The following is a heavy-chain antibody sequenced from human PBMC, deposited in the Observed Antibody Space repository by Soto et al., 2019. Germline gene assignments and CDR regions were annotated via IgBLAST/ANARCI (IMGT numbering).Heavy chain of an antibody. CDR1: GLSFSGYY. Sequence: PSETLSLTCAFYGLSFSGYYWSWIRQPPGKGLEWIGEINHSGSTNYNPSLKSRVTISVDTSKNQFSLKLSSVTAADTAVYYCARARITGTPNYYYYMDVWGKGTTVTVSS. CDR3: ARARITGTPNYYYYMDV. J-gene: IGHJ6*03. D-gene: IGHD1-7*01. CDR2: INHSGST. V-gene: IGHV4-34*01.